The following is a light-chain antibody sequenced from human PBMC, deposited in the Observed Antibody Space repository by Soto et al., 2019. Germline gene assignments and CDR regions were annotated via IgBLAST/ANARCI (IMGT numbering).Light chain of an antibody. J-gene: IGKJ3*01. CDR2: KAS. V-gene: IGKV1-5*03. Sequence: DIQMTQSPSTLSASVGDRVTITCRASQSISSWLAWYHQKPGKAPKLLIYKASSLESGAPSRFSGSGSGTEFTLTISSLQPDDLATYYCQQYNSSPFTFGPGTKVDI. CDR1: QSISSW. CDR3: QQYNSSPFT.